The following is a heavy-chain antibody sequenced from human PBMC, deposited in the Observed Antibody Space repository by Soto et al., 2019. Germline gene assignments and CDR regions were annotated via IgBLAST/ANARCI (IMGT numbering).Heavy chain of an antibody. CDR3: ARVSDVDTAMVTDY. D-gene: IGHD5-18*01. V-gene: IGHV3-30-3*01. J-gene: IGHJ4*02. Sequence: GESLKISCAASGFTFSSYAMHWVRQAPGKGLEWVAVISYDGSNKYYADSVKGRFTISRDNSKNTLYLQMNSLRAEDTAVYYCARVSDVDTAMVTDYWGQGTLVTVSS. CDR1: GFTFSSYA. CDR2: ISYDGSNK.